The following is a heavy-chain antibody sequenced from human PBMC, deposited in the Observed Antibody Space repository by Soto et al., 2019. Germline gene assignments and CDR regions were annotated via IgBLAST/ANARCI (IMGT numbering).Heavy chain of an antibody. Sequence: HPGGSLRLSCAASGFTFSSYWMSWVRQAPGKGLEWVANIKQDGSEKYYVDSVKGRFTISRDNAKNSLYLQMNSLRAEDTAVYYCARDPDIVVVPAGSLRSYGMDVWGQGTTVTVSS. CDR2: IKQDGSEK. D-gene: IGHD2-2*01. CDR1: GFTFSSYW. V-gene: IGHV3-7*01. J-gene: IGHJ6*02. CDR3: ARDPDIVVVPAGSLRSYGMDV.